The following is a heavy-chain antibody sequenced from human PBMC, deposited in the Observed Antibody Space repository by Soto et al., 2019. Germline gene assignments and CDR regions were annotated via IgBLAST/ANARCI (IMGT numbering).Heavy chain of an antibody. CDR3: ARDGGYGDDGVQYYGMDV. V-gene: IGHV3-21*01. CDR2: ISSSSSYI. Sequence: EVQLVESGGGLVKPGGSLRLSCAASGFTFSSYSMNWVRQAPGKGLEWVSSISSSSSYIYYADSVKGRFTISRDNAKNSLYLQMNSLRAEDTAVYYCARDGGYGDDGVQYYGMDVWGQGTTVTVSS. CDR1: GFTFSSYS. J-gene: IGHJ6*02. D-gene: IGHD4-17*01.